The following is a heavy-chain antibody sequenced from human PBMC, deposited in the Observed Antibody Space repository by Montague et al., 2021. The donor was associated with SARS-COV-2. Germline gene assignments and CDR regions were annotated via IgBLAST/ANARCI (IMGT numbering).Heavy chain of an antibody. CDR1: GFTLSSYW. CDR2: LSNDGSST. Sequence: SLRLSWAASGFTLSSYWMHWVRQVPGEGLLWVSRLSNDGSSTAYADSVKGRFTISRDNAKNTLYLQMNSLRAEDTAVYHCARDPPGSIWDTFDIWGLGTMVTVSS. CDR3: ARDPPGSIWDTFDI. D-gene: IGHD6-13*01. V-gene: IGHV3-74*03. J-gene: IGHJ3*02.